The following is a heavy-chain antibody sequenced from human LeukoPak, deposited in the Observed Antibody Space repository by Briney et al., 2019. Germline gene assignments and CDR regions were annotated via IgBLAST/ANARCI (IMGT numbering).Heavy chain of an antibody. V-gene: IGHV4-59*01. Sequence: SETLSLTCTVSGGSISSYYWSWIRQPPGKGLEWIGYIYYSGSTNYNPSLKSRVTISVDTSKNQFSLKLSSVTAADTAVYDCARGAAAGMSLDYWGQGTLVTVSS. CDR3: ARGAAAGMSLDY. CDR2: IYYSGST. J-gene: IGHJ4*02. D-gene: IGHD6-13*01. CDR1: GGSISSYY.